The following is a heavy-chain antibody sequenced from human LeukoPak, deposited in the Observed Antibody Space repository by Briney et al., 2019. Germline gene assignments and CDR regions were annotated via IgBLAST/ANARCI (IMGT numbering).Heavy chain of an antibody. Sequence: QSGGSLRLSCIASGFTFGDHAMSWVRQAPGKGLEWVGFIRSKAYRGTTEYAASVKGRFTISRDDSESIAYLQMNSLKTEDTAVYYCTRGPTQLWLHYGLDVWGQGTTVIVSS. CDR2: IRSKAYRGTT. D-gene: IGHD5-18*01. V-gene: IGHV3-49*04. CDR1: GFTFGDHA. J-gene: IGHJ6*02. CDR3: TRGPTQLWLHYGLDV.